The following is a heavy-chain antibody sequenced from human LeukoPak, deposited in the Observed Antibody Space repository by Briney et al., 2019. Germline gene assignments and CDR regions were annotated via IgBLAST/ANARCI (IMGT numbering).Heavy chain of an antibody. CDR3: AREYIAVAGVDYYYYYGMDV. CDR1: GFTFSSYG. D-gene: IGHD6-19*01. J-gene: IGHJ6*02. CDR2: ISYDGSNK. Sequence: GRSLRLSCAASGFTFSSYGMHWVRQAPGKGLEWVAVISYDGSNKYYADSVKGRFTISRDNSKNTLYLQMNSLRAEDTAVYYCAREYIAVAGVDYYYYYGMDVWGQGTTVTVSS. V-gene: IGHV3-30*03.